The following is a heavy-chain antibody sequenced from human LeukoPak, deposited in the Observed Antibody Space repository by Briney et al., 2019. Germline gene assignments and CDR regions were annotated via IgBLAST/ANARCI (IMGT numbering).Heavy chain of an antibody. J-gene: IGHJ4*02. V-gene: IGHV3-74*01. D-gene: IGHD2-8*01. Sequence: GGSLRLSCAASGFTFSSYVMSWVRQAPGKGLVWVSRVNYDGSTTTYADSVKGRFTISRDNAKNTVHLQMNSLRAEDTAVYYCARAGYYRLDYWGQGTLVTVSS. CDR2: VNYDGSTT. CDR3: ARAGYYRLDY. CDR1: GFTFSSYV.